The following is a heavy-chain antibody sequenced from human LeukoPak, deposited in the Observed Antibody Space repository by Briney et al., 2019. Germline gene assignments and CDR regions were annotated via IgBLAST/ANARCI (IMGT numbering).Heavy chain of an antibody. CDR3: ARHEYLRYFDY. CDR1: GGSISSYY. CDR2: IYYSGST. Sequence: PSETLSLTCTVSGGSISSYYWSWIRQPPGKGLEWIGYIYYSGSTNYNPSLKSRVTISVDKSKNQFSLKLSSVTAADTAVYYCARHEYLRYFDYWGQGTLVTVSS. D-gene: IGHD2-2*01. V-gene: IGHV4-59*08. J-gene: IGHJ4*02.